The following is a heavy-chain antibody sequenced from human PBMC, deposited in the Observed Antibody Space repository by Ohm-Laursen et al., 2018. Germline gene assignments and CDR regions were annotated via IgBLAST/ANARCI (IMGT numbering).Heavy chain of an antibody. J-gene: IGHJ6*02. D-gene: IGHD2-8*01. CDR2: INPNSGGT. V-gene: IGHV1-2*02. CDR3: ASGDIVLMVYASLGGLHYGMDV. Sequence: GSSVKVSCNASGYTFTGYYMHWVRQAPGQGLEWMGWINPNSGGTNYAQKFQGRVTMTRDTSISTAYMELSRLRSDDTAVYYCASGDIVLMVYASLGGLHYGMDVWGQGTTVTVSS. CDR1: GYTFTGYY.